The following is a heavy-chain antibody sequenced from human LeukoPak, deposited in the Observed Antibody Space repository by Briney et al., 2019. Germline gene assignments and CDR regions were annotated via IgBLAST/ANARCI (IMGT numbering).Heavy chain of an antibody. CDR3: ARGNYGSGSSYYYSYGMDV. Sequence: GGSLRLSFSASRFTVSSNYMSWVRQAPGKGLEWVSVIYSGGSTYYADSVKGRFTISRHNSKNTLYLQMNSLRAEDTAVYYCARGNYGSGSSYYYSYGMDVWGQGTTVTVPS. D-gene: IGHD3-10*01. CDR2: IYSGGST. J-gene: IGHJ6*02. CDR1: RFTVSSNY. V-gene: IGHV3-53*04.